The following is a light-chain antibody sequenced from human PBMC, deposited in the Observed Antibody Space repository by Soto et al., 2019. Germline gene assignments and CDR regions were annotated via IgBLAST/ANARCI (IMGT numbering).Light chain of an antibody. V-gene: IGLV2-18*02. CDR2: DVS. Sequence: QSALTQPPSVSGSPGQSVTISCTGALGNYNRVSWYQQPPCTAPKLLIYDVSYRPSGVPDRFSGSKSGNTASLTISGLQAEDEVDYYCSSYASSSIYVFGTGTKLTVL. CDR1: ALGNYNR. CDR3: SSYASSSIYV. J-gene: IGLJ1*01.